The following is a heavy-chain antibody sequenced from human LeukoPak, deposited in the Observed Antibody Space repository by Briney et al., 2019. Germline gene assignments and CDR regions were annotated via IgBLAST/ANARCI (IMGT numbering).Heavy chain of an antibody. D-gene: IGHD3-9*01. V-gene: IGHV3-30*18. CDR2: ISYDGSNK. CDR1: GFTFSSYG. CDR3: AKVELRYFDWSPPDY. J-gene: IGHJ4*02. Sequence: PGGSLRLSCAASGFTFSSYGMHWVRQAPGKGLDRVAVISYDGSNKYYADSVKGRFTISRDNSKNTLYLQMNSLRAEDTAVYYCAKVELRYFDWSPPDYWGQGTLVTVSS.